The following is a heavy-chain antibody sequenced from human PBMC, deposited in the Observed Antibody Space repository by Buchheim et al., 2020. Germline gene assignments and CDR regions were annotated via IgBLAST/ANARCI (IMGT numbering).Heavy chain of an antibody. CDR2: MNTNNDDT. CDR3: AQLDGSGTYLHLHQ. Sequence: QVQLVQSGAEVKKPGASVKVSCKAFGYGFTSYGINWVRQASGQGLEWMGWMNTNNDDTGHAQKFQGRIAMTRDTSISTAYMELHSLTSEDTAVYYCAQLDGSGTYLHLHQWGQGTL. J-gene: IGHJ4*02. CDR1: GYGFTSYG. V-gene: IGHV1-8*01. D-gene: IGHD3-10*01.